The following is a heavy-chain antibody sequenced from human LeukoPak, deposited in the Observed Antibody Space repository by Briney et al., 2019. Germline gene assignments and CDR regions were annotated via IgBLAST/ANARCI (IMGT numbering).Heavy chain of an antibody. V-gene: IGHV3-9*01. Sequence: GGSLRLSCAASGSTFDDYAMHWVRQAPGKGLEWVSGISWNSGSIGYADSVKGRFTISRDNAKNSLYLQMNSLRAEDTALYYCARDRRYGGNSLDYWGQGTLVTVSS. D-gene: IGHD4-23*01. CDR3: ARDRRYGGNSLDY. CDR1: GSTFDDYA. J-gene: IGHJ4*02. CDR2: ISWNSGSI.